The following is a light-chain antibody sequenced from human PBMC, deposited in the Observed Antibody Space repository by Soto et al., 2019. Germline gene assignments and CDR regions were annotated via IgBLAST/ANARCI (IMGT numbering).Light chain of an antibody. CDR2: DAS. CDR3: QQRSNWPLT. J-gene: IGKJ3*01. V-gene: IGKV3-11*01. Sequence: DIVLTQSPATLSLSPGERATLSCRASQSISSYLVWFQQKPGQAPGLLIYDASTRATGIPARFSGSGSGTDFTLTTSSLEPEDFAVYYCQQRSNWPLTFGPGTKVDIK. CDR1: QSISSY.